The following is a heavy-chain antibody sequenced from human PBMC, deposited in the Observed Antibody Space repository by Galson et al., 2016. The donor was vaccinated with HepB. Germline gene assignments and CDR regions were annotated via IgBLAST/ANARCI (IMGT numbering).Heavy chain of an antibody. CDR2: IYYGGST. J-gene: IGHJ4*02. Sequence: SETLSLTCTVSGGSISNYYWSWIRQPPGKGLEWIGYIYYGGSTNYNPSLKSRVTISVDTSKNQFSLKLSSVTAADTAVYYCGRDHDTTGIDYWGQGTLVTVSS. CDR1: GGSISNYY. CDR3: GRDHDTTGIDY. V-gene: IGHV4-59*01. D-gene: IGHD1-1*01.